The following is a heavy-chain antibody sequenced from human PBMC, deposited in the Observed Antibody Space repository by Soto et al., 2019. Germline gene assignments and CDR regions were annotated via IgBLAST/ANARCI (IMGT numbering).Heavy chain of an antibody. D-gene: IGHD4-17*01. CDR1: GFRFSDYG. Sequence: QVQLAESGGGVVQPGRSLRLSCVGSGFRFSDYGMHWVRQAPGKGLEWVAMMSFDGTYKYYADAVKGRFIISRDNSKNPPYLQMNSLRAEDTAVYYCAKDRRDGEYNSVYDFWGQGTLVTVSS. J-gene: IGHJ4*02. CDR3: AKDRRDGEYNSVYDF. CDR2: MSFDGTYK. V-gene: IGHV3-30*18.